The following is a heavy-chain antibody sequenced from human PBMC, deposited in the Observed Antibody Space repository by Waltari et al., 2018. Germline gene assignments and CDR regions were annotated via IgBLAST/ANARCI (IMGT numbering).Heavy chain of an antibody. J-gene: IGHJ3*02. D-gene: IGHD5-12*01. CDR3: ARGRDGYIQDVFDI. CDR2: ISSSTTT. V-gene: IGHV3-48*01. CDR1: GFTFRPYN. Sequence: EVQLVESGGGLVQPGESLRLSCAASGFTFRPYNMNWVRQAPGKGLEWVSYISSSTTTYYADYVKGRFTISRDNAKNSLYLQMNSLRAEDTALYYCARGRDGYIQDVFDIWGQGTMVSVSS.